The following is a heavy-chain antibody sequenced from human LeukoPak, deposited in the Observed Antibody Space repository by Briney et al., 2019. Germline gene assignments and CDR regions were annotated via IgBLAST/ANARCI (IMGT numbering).Heavy chain of an antibody. V-gene: IGHV3-21*01. J-gene: IGHJ3*02. CDR3: ARDRRRAAFDI. CDR2: ISSSSSYI. CDR1: GFTVSSNY. Sequence: GGSLRLSCAASGFTVSSNYMSWVRQAPGKGLEWVSSISSSSSYIYYADSVKGRFTISRDNAKNSLYLQMNSLRAEDTAVYYCARDRRRAAFDIWGQGTMVTVSS.